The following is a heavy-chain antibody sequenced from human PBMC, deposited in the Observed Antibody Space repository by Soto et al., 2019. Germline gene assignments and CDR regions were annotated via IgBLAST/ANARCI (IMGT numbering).Heavy chain of an antibody. D-gene: IGHD5-12*01. V-gene: IGHV3-30-3*01. Sequence: GGSLRLSCAASGFTFSSYVMHWVRQAPGEGLEWVAVISYDGSNKYYADSVKGRFTISRDNSKNTLYLQMNSLRAEDTAVYYCARVGSGYDRPYYYYGMDVWGQGTTVTVSS. CDR1: GFTFSSYV. CDR2: ISYDGSNK. J-gene: IGHJ6*02. CDR3: ARVGSGYDRPYYYYGMDV.